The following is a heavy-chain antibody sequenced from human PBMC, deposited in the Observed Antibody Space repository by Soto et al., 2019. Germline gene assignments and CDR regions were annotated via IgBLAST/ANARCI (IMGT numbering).Heavy chain of an antibody. Sequence: PGGSLRLSCTASGFTFGEYAMSCVRQAPGKGLEGVGFIRSKAYGGTTKYAASVKGRFTISRDDSKSIAYLQMNSLKTEDTAVYYFTREPNYCSRTSCYYYVDYWGQGT. CDR1: GFTFGEYA. J-gene: IGHJ4*02. V-gene: IGHV3-49*04. CDR3: TREPNYCSRTSCYYYVDY. CDR2: IRSKAYGGTT. D-gene: IGHD2-2*01.